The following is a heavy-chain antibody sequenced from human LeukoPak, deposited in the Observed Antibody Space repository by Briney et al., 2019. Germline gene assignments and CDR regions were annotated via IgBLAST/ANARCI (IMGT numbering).Heavy chain of an antibody. CDR1: GYSFTSYW. Sequence: GESLKISCKGSGYSFTSYWIGWVRQMPGKGLEWMGIIYPGDSGTRYSPSFQGQVTISADTSISTAYLQWSSLKASDTAMYYCARIQYSSSWYDWFDPWGQGTLVTVSS. CDR2: IYPGDSGT. CDR3: ARIQYSSSWYDWFDP. D-gene: IGHD6-13*01. J-gene: IGHJ5*02. V-gene: IGHV5-51*01.